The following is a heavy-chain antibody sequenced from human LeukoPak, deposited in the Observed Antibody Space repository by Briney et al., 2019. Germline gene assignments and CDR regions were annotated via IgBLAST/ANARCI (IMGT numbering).Heavy chain of an antibody. J-gene: IGHJ4*02. V-gene: IGHV3-74*01. CDR1: GLTFRNYW. D-gene: IGHD1-1*01. CDR2: INGDGSDI. Sequence: PGGSLRLSCAVSGLTFRNYWMHWVRQAPGKGLVWVSRINGDGSDISYADSVKGRFTISRDNAKNTLSLQMNSLTDDDTALYYCTGGFGRNWSPFENWGQGTLVTVSS. CDR3: TGGFGRNWSPFEN.